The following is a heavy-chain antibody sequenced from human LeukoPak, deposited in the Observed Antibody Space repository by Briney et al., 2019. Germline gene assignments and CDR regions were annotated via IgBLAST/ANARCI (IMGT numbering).Heavy chain of an antibody. CDR2: IYPGDSDT. CDR1: GYSFTSYW. V-gene: IGHV5-51*01. CDR3: ARREHYYDNSGYHFDY. J-gene: IGHJ4*02. Sequence: PGESLKISCKGSGYSFTSYWIGWVRQMPGKGLEWMGIIYPGDSDTRYSPSFQGQVTISADKSISTAYLQWSSLKASDTAMYYCARREHYYDNSGYHFDYWGQGTLVTVSS. D-gene: IGHD3-22*01.